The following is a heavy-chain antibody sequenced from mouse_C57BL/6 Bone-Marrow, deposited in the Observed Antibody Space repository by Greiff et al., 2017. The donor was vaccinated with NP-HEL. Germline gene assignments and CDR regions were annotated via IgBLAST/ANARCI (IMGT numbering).Heavy chain of an antibody. J-gene: IGHJ4*01. CDR3: ARWRDYYGSDYYAMDY. CDR2: IDPSASYT. CDR1: GYTFTSYW. V-gene: IGHV1-69*01. D-gene: IGHD1-1*01. Sequence: VQLQQPGAELVMPGASVKLSCKASGYTFTSYWMHWVKQRPGQGLEWIGEIDPSASYTNYNQKFKGKSTLTVDQSSSPAYMQFSSLTSEDSAVYYCARWRDYYGSDYYAMDYWGQGTSVTVSS.